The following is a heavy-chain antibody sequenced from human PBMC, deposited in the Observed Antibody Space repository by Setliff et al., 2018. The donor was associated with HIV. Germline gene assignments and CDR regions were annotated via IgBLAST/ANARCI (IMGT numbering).Heavy chain of an antibody. CDR2: MLPLLGMG. V-gene: IGHV1-69*10. CDR3: AGSAHSYSYMGYYYHTMDV. D-gene: IGHD4-4*01. J-gene: IGHJ6*02. CDR1: GGTFSTYV. Sequence: SVKVSCKTSGGTFSTYVITWVRQAPGQGLEWMGGMLPLLGMGDFAQKFQGRVTITADASTRTAYMELSSLTSDDTAVYYCAGSAHSYSYMGYYYHTMDVWVPETLRVTVSS.